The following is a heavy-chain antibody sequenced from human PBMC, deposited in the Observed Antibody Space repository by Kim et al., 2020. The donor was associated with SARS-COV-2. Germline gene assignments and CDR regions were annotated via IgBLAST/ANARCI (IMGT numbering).Heavy chain of an antibody. D-gene: IGHD5-12*01. V-gene: IGHV4-34*01. CDR3: ARTKWITLWTLDY. CDR2: INHSGST. CDR1: GGSFSGYY. J-gene: IGHJ4*02. Sequence: SETLSLTCAVYGGSFSGYYWSWIRKPPGKGLEWIGEINHSGSTNYNPSLKSRVTISVDTSKNQFSLKLSPVTAAAPAVYYCARTKWITLWTLDYCGQGT.